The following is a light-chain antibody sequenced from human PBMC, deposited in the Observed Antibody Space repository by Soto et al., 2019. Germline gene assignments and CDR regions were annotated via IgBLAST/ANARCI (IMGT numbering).Light chain of an antibody. CDR2: AAS. J-gene: IGKJ4*01. CDR3: QQSF. CDR1: QSISSY. Sequence: DIQMTQSPSSLSASVGDRVTITCRASQSISSYLNWYQQKPGKAPKLLIYAASSLQSGVPSRFSGSGSGTDFTLTISSLQPEDFATYYCQQSFFGGGTKVEIK. V-gene: IGKV1-39*01.